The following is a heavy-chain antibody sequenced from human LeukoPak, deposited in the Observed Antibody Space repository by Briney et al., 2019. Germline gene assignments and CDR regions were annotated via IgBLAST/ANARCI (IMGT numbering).Heavy chain of an antibody. Sequence: GGSLRLSCAASGFTFSSYWMHWVRQAPGKGLVWVSRINTDGSSTSYADSVKGRFTISRDNAKNTLYLQMNSLRAEDTAVYYCAREGAISWYAYYYYYMDVWGKGTTVTVSS. J-gene: IGHJ6*03. CDR1: GFTFSSYW. CDR3: AREGAISWYAYYYYYMDV. CDR2: INTDGSST. V-gene: IGHV3-74*01. D-gene: IGHD6-13*01.